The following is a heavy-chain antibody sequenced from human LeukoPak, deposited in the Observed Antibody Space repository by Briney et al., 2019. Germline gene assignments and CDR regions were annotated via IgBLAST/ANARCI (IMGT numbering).Heavy chain of an antibody. CDR1: GGSFSGYY. J-gene: IGHJ3*02. CDR3: AKSNGYGLIDI. Sequence: SETLSLTCAVYGGSFSGYYWGWVRQPPGKALEWIGNIFYSGSTYYSPSLKSRVTISLDTSRNQFSLKLNSVTAADTAVYYCAKSNGYGLIDIWGQGTMVTVSS. CDR2: IFYSGST. D-gene: IGHD3-10*01. V-gene: IGHV4-34*12.